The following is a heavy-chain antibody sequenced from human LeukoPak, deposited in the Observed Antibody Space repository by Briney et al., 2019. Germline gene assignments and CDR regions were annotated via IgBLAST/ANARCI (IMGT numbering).Heavy chain of an antibody. J-gene: IGHJ4*02. V-gene: IGHV3-7*01. CDR3: TRERLYGASALDY. CDR2: IKDDGTEK. Sequence: GGSLRLSCAASGFTFSSYWMTWVHQAPGKGLERVAQIKDDGTEKFYLDSLRGRFTISRDNSKDSLYLHINSLRAEDTAVYYCTRERLYGASALDYWGQGIVVTVSS. D-gene: IGHD4-17*01. CDR1: GFTFSSYW.